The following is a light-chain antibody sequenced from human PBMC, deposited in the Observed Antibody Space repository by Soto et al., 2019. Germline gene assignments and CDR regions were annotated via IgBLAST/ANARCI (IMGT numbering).Light chain of an antibody. CDR1: QITSSS. V-gene: IGKV3-11*01. J-gene: IGKJ1*01. CDR2: DSF. Sequence: DIVLTPSPATLSLSPGERSTLSCRASQITSSSLAWYQQSPGQAPRLIMDDSFNRATGIPARLSGSGSATDVTLTISRLEPEDLSVYYCLQRSRGTLTFGQGTKVDIK. CDR3: LQRSRGTLT.